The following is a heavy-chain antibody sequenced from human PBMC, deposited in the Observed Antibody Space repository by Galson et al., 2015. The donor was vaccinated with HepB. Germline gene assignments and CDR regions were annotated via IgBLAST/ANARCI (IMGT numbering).Heavy chain of an antibody. J-gene: IGHJ6*03. CDR3: AKKLLTGYYYYYYMDV. CDR2: ISGSGGST. CDR1: GFTFSSYA. D-gene: IGHD3-9*01. V-gene: IGHV3-23*01. Sequence: SLRLSCAASGFTFSSYAMSWVRQAPGKGLEWVSAISGSGGSTYYADSVKGRFTISRDNSKNTLYLQMNSLRAEDTAVYYCAKKLLTGYYYYYYMDVWGKGTTVTVSS.